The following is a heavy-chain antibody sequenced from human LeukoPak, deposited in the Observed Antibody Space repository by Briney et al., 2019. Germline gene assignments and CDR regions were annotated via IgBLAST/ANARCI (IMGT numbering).Heavy chain of an antibody. V-gene: IGHV1-8*03. D-gene: IGHD6-13*01. CDR2: MNPNSGNT. CDR1: GYTFTSYY. J-gene: IGHJ3*02. Sequence: GASVKVSCKASGYTFTSYYMHWVRQATGQGLEWMGWMNPNSGNTGYAQKFQGRVTISRNTSISTAYMELSSLRSEDTAVYYCAVAAAATRLGDAFDIWGQGTVVTVSS. CDR3: AVAAAATRLGDAFDI.